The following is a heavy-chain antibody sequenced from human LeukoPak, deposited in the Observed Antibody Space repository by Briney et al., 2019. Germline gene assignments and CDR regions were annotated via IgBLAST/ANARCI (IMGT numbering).Heavy chain of an antibody. V-gene: IGHV4-59*10. Sequence: SETLSLTCAVYGGSFSGYYWSWIRQPAGKGLEWIGRIYTSGSTNYNPSLKSRVTISVDTSKNQFSLKLSSVTAADTAVYYCARGREYYCGGDCYSSPSFDYWGQGTLVTVSS. CDR2: IYTSGST. D-gene: IGHD2-21*02. CDR1: GGSFSGYY. CDR3: ARGREYYCGGDCYSSPSFDY. J-gene: IGHJ4*02.